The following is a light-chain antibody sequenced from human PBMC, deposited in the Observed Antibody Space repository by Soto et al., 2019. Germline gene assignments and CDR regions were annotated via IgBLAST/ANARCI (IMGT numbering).Light chain of an antibody. V-gene: IGKV3-15*01. CDR2: RAS. CDR1: QNIYSN. J-gene: IGKJ1*01. Sequence: ISRTQTRATLAVAPGERATLACRGGQNIYSNVAWYQQRPGQAPRLLIYRASTRDTGIPARFSGRGYGTEFSLSVRCLPCEDFTVASCLQYHILWGVGQGTKVDIK. CDR3: LQYHILWG.